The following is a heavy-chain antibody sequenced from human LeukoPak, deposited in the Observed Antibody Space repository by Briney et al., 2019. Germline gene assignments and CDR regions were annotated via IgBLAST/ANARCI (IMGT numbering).Heavy chain of an antibody. CDR3: ARGKLWSAPHYYYYYYGMDV. V-gene: IGHV1-69*13. CDR2: IIPIFGTA. Sequence: SVKVSCKASGGTFSSYAISWVRQAPGQGLEWMGGIIPIFGTANYAQKFQGRVTITADESTSTAYVELSSLRSEDTAVYYCARGKLWSAPHYYYYYYGMDVWGQGTTVTVSS. D-gene: IGHD5-18*01. CDR1: GGTFSSYA. J-gene: IGHJ6*02.